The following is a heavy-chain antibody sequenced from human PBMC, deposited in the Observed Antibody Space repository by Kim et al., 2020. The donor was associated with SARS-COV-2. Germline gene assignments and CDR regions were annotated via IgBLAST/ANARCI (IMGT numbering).Heavy chain of an antibody. Sequence: SETLSLTCSVSGGSIRSGGKFWTWIRQHPAKGLEWIGYISYSGTSHYSPSIRSRVSISLQTSENQFSLALNSVTAADTAVYYCARGQRLDDWGQGILVTVSS. J-gene: IGHJ4*02. D-gene: IGHD2-2*01. CDR1: GGSIRSGGKF. CDR2: ISYSGTS. V-gene: IGHV4-31*03. CDR3: ARGQRLDD.